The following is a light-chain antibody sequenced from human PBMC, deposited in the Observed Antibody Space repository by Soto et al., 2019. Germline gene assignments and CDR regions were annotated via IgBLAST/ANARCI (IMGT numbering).Light chain of an antibody. CDR2: DAS. J-gene: IGKJ3*01. CDR3: QQYENLPIT. Sequence: DIQMTQSPSSLSASVGDRVTITCQASQDISSYLNWYQHKPGKAPKLLIYDASNLETGVPSRFSGSGSGTDFTFTISRLQPEDIATYYCQQYENLPITFGPGTKVDIK. CDR1: QDISSY. V-gene: IGKV1-33*01.